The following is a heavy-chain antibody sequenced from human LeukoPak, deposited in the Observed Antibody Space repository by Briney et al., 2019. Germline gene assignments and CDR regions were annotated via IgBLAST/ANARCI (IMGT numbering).Heavy chain of an antibody. J-gene: IGHJ6*03. CDR2: ISYDGSNK. CDR3: ARDWTDIVVVPAAKWAYYYMDV. Sequence: GGSLRLSCAASGFTFSSYAMHWVRQAPGKGLEWVAVISYDGSNKYYADSVKGRFTISRDNSKNTLYLQMNSLRAEDTAVYYCARDWTDIVVVPAAKWAYYYMDVWGKGTTVTVSS. V-gene: IGHV3-30-3*01. D-gene: IGHD2-2*01. CDR1: GFTFSSYA.